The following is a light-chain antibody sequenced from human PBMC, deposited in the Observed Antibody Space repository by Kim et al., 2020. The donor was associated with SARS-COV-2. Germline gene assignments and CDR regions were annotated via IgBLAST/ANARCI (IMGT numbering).Light chain of an antibody. CDR3: QQRNSYPLT. CDR1: QGISSH. CDR2: AAS. V-gene: IGKV1-9*01. J-gene: IGKJ4*01. Sequence: GDRVTITCRASQGISSHLVWYQQKPGKAPKLLIDAASTVQSGVPSRFSGSGSGTDFTLTISSLHPEDLATYYCQQRNSYPLTFGGGTKV.